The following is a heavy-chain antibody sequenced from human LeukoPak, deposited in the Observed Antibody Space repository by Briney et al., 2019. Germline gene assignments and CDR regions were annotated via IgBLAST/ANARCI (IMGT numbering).Heavy chain of an antibody. CDR3: AREGLAYFDY. V-gene: IGHV3-7*01. Sequence: GGSLRLSCAASGFTFSSYWMSWVRQAPGKGLEWVANMRQDGSEKYYVDSVKGRFTISRDNAKNSLNLQMNGLRAEDTAVYYCAREGLAYFDYWGQGTLVTVSS. CDR2: MRQDGSEK. CDR1: GFTFSSYW. J-gene: IGHJ4*02.